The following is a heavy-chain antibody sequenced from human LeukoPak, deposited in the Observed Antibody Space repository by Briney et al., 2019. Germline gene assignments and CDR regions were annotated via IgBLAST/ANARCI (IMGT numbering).Heavy chain of an antibody. V-gene: IGHV4-34*01. CDR2: INHSGST. Sequence: SETLSLTCAVYGGSFSGYYWSWIRQPPGKGLEWIGEINHSGSTNYNPSLKSRVTISVDTSKNQFSLKLSSVTAADTAVYYCARTRRYYYDSSGYYHFDYWGQGTLVTVSS. CDR3: ARTRRYYYDSSGYYHFDY. J-gene: IGHJ4*02. D-gene: IGHD3-22*01. CDR1: GGSFSGYY.